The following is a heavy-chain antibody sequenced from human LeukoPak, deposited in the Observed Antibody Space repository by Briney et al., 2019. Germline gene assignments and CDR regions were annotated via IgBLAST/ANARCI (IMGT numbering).Heavy chain of an antibody. V-gene: IGHV3-74*01. CDR3: ARVATLPVVVAATPNWFDP. Sequence: GGSLRLSCAASGFTFSSYWMHWVRQAPGKGLVWVSRINSDGSSTSYADSVKGRFTISRDNAKNTLYLQMNSLRAEDTAVYYCARVATLPVVVAATPNWFDPWGQGTLVTVSS. CDR2: INSDGSST. CDR1: GFTFSSYW. J-gene: IGHJ5*02. D-gene: IGHD2-15*01.